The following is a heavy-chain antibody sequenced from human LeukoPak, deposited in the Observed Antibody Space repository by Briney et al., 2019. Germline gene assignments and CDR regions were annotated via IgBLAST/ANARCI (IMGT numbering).Heavy chain of an antibody. D-gene: IGHD5-18*01. CDR1: GGSFSGYY. CDR2: INHSGST. Sequence: SETLSLTCAVYGGSFSGYYWSWIRQPPGKGLEWIGEINHSGSTNYNPSLKSRVTISVDTSKNQFSLKLSSVTAADTAVYYCARGEIQLWCDYWGQGALVTVSS. CDR3: ARGEIQLWCDY. J-gene: IGHJ4*02. V-gene: IGHV4-34*01.